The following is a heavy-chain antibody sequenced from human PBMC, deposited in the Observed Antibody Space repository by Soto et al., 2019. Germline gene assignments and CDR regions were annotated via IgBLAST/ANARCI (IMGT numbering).Heavy chain of an antibody. Sequence: QLVESGGGFVKPGMSLRLTCAASGFTFSDAWMTWVRQPPGKGLERVGLIRSQGDGGTADYAPPVRGRFTISRDDAQNMVYLHMDNLQAEDTAVYYCITAPLRWCRGTLVTVSS. J-gene: IGHJ4*02. V-gene: IGHV3-15*01. CDR3: ITAPLR. CDR1: GFTFSDAW. CDR2: IRSQGDGGTA.